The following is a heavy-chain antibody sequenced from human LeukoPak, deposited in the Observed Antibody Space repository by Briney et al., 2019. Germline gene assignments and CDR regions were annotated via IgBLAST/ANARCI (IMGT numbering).Heavy chain of an antibody. J-gene: IGHJ4*02. CDR2: ISSSGSTI. V-gene: IGHV3-48*03. Sequence: GGSLRLSCAASGFTFSSYEMNWVRQAPGKGLEGVSYISSSGSTIYYADSVKGRFTISRDNAKSSLYLQMNSLRAEDTAVYYCARATSNGSGSYYNDWGQGTLVTVSS. CDR3: ARATSNGSGSYYND. D-gene: IGHD3-10*01. CDR1: GFTFSSYE.